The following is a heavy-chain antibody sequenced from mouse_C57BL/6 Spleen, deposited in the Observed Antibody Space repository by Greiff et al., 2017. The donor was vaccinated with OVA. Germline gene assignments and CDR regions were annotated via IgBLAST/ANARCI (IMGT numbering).Heavy chain of an antibody. J-gene: IGHJ3*01. V-gene: IGHV1-52*01. Sequence: VQLQQPGAELVRPGSSVKLSCKASGYTFTSYWMHWVKQRPIQGLEWIGNIDPSDSETHYNQKFKDKATLTVDKSSSTAYMQLSSLTSEDSAVYYCAREGGYGSSPFAYWGQGTLVTVSA. D-gene: IGHD1-1*01. CDR2: IDPSDSET. CDR3: AREGGYGSSPFAY. CDR1: GYTFTSYW.